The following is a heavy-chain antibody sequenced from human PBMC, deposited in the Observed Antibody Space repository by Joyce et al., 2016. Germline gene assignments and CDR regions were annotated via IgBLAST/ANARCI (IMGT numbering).Heavy chain of an antibody. CDR2: IDSSGTT. CDR3: ARTRGGRDGFDI. J-gene: IGHJ3*02. V-gene: IGHV4-39*02. Sequence: QLHLQESGPGLVKPSETLSLNCVVSGGSIRSSSYYWGWIRQPPGKGLEWIGSIDSSGTTYYNPSLKSRITMSVDTSKNHFSLKFNSVTAADTALYYCARTRGGRDGFDIWGRGTMVTVSS. D-gene: IGHD1-26*01. CDR1: GGSIRSSSYY.